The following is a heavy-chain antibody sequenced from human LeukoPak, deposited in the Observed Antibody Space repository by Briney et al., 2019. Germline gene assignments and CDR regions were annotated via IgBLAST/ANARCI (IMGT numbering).Heavy chain of an antibody. V-gene: IGHV4-4*07. CDR2: IYTSGST. Sequence: SETLSLTCAVYGGSFSGYYWGWIRQPAGKGLEWIGRIYTSGSTNYNPSLKSRVTISVDTSKNQFSLKLSSVTAADTAVYYCARDKRGSGWYRDYYYYMDVWGKGTTVTISS. D-gene: IGHD6-19*01. CDR1: GGSFSGYY. J-gene: IGHJ6*03. CDR3: ARDKRGSGWYRDYYYYMDV.